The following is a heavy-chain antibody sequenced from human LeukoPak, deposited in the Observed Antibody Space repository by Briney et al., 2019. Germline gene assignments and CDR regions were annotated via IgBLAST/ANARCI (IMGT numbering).Heavy chain of an antibody. V-gene: IGHV4-4*07. Sequence: SETLSLTCTVSGGSISSYYWSWIRQPAGKGLEWIGRIYTSGSTNYNPSLKSRVTMSVDTSKNQFSLKLSSVTAADTAVYYCARVKTIFGVAYYFDYWGQGTLVTVSS. CDR2: IYTSGST. D-gene: IGHD3-3*01. CDR1: GGSISSYY. J-gene: IGHJ4*02. CDR3: ARVKTIFGVAYYFDY.